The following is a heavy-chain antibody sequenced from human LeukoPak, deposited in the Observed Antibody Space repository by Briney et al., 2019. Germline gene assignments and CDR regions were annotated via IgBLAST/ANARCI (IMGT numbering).Heavy chain of an antibody. D-gene: IGHD3-10*01. V-gene: IGHV1-69*04. CDR2: IIPILGIA. Sequence: GASVKVSCKASGGTFSSYAISWVRQAPGQGLEWMGRIIPILGIANYAQKFQGRVTITADKSTSTAYMELSGLRSEDTAVYYCARDQGKVRGVRHHYYYGMDVWGQGTTVTVFS. CDR3: ARDQGKVRGVRHHYYYGMDV. J-gene: IGHJ6*02. CDR1: GGTFSSYA.